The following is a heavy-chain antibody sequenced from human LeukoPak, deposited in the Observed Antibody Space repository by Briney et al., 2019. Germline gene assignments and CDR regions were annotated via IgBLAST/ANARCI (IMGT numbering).Heavy chain of an antibody. V-gene: IGHV3-48*04. J-gene: IGHJ4*02. D-gene: IGHD6-13*01. CDR1: GFTFSSYS. CDR3: ARDSSSWYYDY. CDR2: ISSSSSTI. Sequence: GGSLRLSCAASGFTFSSYSMNWVRQAPGKGLEWVSYISSSSSTIYYADSVKGRFTISRDNAKNSLYLQMNSLRAEDTAVYYCARDSSSWYYDYWGQGTLVTVSS.